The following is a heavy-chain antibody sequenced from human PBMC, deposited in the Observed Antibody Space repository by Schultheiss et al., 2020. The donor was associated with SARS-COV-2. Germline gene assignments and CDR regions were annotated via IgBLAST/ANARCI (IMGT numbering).Heavy chain of an antibody. CDR2: ISSSGSTI. CDR3: ARMAGDFYDSATYDPAYFDY. CDR1: GFTFSSYE. V-gene: IGHV3-48*03. J-gene: IGHJ4*02. D-gene: IGHD3-22*01. Sequence: GGSLRLSCAASGFTFSSYEMNWVRQAPGKGLEWVSYISSSGSTIYYADSVKGRFTISRDNAKNSLYLQMNSLRAEDTAVYYCARMAGDFYDSATYDPAYFDYWGQGTLVTVSS.